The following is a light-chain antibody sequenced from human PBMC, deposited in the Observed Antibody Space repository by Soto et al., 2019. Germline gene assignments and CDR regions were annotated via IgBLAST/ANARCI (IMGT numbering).Light chain of an antibody. CDR2: AAS. J-gene: IGKJ4*01. CDR3: QQSYSTPPT. CDR1: QSISSY. Sequence: DIQMTQSPSSLSASVGDRVTITCRASQSISSYLNWYQQKPGKAPKLLIYAASSLQSGVPSRFSGSGSGTDFTLTTSSLQPEDFATYYCQQSYSTPPTFAGGTKV. V-gene: IGKV1-39*01.